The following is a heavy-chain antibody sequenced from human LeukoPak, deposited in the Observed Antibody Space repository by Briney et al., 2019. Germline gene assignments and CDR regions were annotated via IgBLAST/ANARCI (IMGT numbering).Heavy chain of an antibody. CDR3: ARRYSSSWHYYYYYMDV. CDR1: GFTFSSYW. J-gene: IGHJ6*03. CDR2: IKQDGSEK. Sequence: GGSLRLSCAASGFTFSSYWMSWVRQAPGKGLEWVANIKQDGSEKYYVDSVKGRFTISRDNAKNSLYLQRNSLRAEDTAVYYCARRYSSSWHYYYYYMDVWGKGTTVTVSS. V-gene: IGHV3-7*01. D-gene: IGHD6-13*01.